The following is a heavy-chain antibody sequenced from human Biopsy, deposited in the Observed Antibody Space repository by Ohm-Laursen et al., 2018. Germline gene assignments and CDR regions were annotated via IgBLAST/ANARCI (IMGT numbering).Heavy chain of an antibody. J-gene: IGHJ4*02. CDR3: AREGTSVTFFGKISDYYFDF. Sequence: ASVKVSCKASGYTFTNYAINWVRQAPGHGLEWLGWISVKTGNTNYTQKLQGRVTMTTDTSTNTAYMELRSLRSDDTALYYCAREGTSVTFFGKISDYYFDFWGLGTVVTVSS. CDR1: GYTFTNYA. V-gene: IGHV1-18*01. D-gene: IGHD3-3*01. CDR2: ISVKTGNT.